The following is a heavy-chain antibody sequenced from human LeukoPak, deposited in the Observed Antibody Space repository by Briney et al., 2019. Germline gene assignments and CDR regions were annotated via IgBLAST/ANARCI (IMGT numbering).Heavy chain of an antibody. CDR3: ARGLGGWAPYYYMNV. CDR1: GGSFSGYF. CDR2: INHSGST. V-gene: IGHV4-34*01. J-gene: IGHJ6*03. Sequence: SETLSLTCAVYGGSFSGYFWTWIRQPPGKELEWIGEINHSGSTNYNPSLMSRVTLSLDTSKNQFSLRLSSVAAADTAVYYCARGLGGWAPYYYMNVWGKGTTVIVSS. D-gene: IGHD2-21*01.